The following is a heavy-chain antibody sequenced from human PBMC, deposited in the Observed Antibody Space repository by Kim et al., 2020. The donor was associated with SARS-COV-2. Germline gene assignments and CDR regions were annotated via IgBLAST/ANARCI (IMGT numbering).Heavy chain of an antibody. CDR2: ISRDGSDT. Sequence: GGSLRLSCAASGLTFSNYWMHWVRQTPGMGLMWVSRISRDGSDTRYADSVKGRFTISRDNARNTVYLQMNSLRAEDTAVYYCTTELSRGYSWGQGTLFTVSS. CDR1: GLTFSNYW. D-gene: IGHD3-10*01. J-gene: IGHJ4*02. CDR3: TTELSRGYS. V-gene: IGHV3-74*01.